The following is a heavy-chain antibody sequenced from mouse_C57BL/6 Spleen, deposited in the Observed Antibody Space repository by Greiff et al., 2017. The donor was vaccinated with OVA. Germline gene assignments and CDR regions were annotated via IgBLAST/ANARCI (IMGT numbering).Heavy chain of an antibody. CDR1: GFTFSSYT. Sequence: EVQLVESGGGLVKPGGSLKLSCAASGFTFSSYTMSWVRQTPEKRLEWVATISGGGGNTYYPDSVKGRFTISRDNAKNTLYLQMSSLRSEDTALYYCAREAYYSNYRDAMDYWGQGTSVTVSS. D-gene: IGHD2-5*01. CDR2: ISGGGGNT. CDR3: AREAYYSNYRDAMDY. J-gene: IGHJ4*01. V-gene: IGHV5-9*01.